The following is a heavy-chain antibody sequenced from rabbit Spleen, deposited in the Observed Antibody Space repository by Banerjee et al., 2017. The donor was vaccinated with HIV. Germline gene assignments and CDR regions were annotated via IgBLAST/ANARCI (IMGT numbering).Heavy chain of an antibody. D-gene: IGHD1-1*01. Sequence: QEQLEESGGDLVKPEGSLTLTCTASGFSFSSSYWIYWVRQAPGRGLEWIGCIYAGNGDTYYTSWAKGRFTISKTSSTTVTLQMTSLTAADTATYFCARGLSGSGDYFVLWGPGTLVTVS. CDR3: ARGLSGSGDYFVL. CDR1: GFSFSSSYW. J-gene: IGHJ4*01. V-gene: IGHV1S45*01. CDR2: IYAGNGDT.